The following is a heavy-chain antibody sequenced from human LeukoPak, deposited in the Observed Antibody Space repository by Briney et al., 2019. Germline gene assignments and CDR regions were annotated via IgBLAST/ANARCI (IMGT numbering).Heavy chain of an antibody. Sequence: ASVKVSCKASGGTFSSYAISWVRQAPGQGLEWMGGIIPIFGTANYAQKFQGRVTITADKSTSTAYMELSSLRSEDTAVYYCARGAVAVSNYYYYMDVWGKGTTVTVSS. J-gene: IGHJ6*03. CDR1: GGTFSSYA. CDR3: ARGAVAVSNYYYYMDV. D-gene: IGHD6-19*01. V-gene: IGHV1-69*06. CDR2: IIPIFGTA.